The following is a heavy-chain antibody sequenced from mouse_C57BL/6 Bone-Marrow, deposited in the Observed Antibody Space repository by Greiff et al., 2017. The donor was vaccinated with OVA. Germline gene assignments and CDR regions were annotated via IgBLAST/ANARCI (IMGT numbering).Heavy chain of an antibody. CDR3: TTPYDPFAY. CDR2: IDPENGDT. J-gene: IGHJ3*01. CDR1: GFNIKDDY. V-gene: IGHV14-4*01. Sequence: VQLQQSGAELVRPGASVKLSCTASGFNIKDDYMHWVKQRPEQGLEWIGWIDPENGDTEYASKFQGKATITADTSYNTAYLQLSSLTSEDTAVYYCTTPYDPFAYWGQGTLVTVSA. D-gene: IGHD2-3*01.